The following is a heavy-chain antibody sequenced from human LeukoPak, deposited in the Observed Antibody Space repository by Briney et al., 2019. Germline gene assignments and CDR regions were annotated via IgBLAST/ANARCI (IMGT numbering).Heavy chain of an antibody. CDR1: GYTFTSYG. Sequence: ASVKVSCKASGYTFTSYGISWVRQAPGQGLEWMGWISAYNGNTNYAQKLQGRVTMTTDTSTSTAYMELRSLRSDDTAVYYCARCGSGSYYEYYYYCMDVWGKGTTVTVSS. J-gene: IGHJ6*03. D-gene: IGHD3-10*01. CDR2: ISAYNGNT. CDR3: ARCGSGSYYEYYYYCMDV. V-gene: IGHV1-18*01.